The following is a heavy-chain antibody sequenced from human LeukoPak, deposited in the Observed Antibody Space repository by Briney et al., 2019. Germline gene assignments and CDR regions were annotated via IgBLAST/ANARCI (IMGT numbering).Heavy chain of an antibody. D-gene: IGHD3-9*01. CDR2: ISSRGSTI. J-gene: IGHJ4*02. V-gene: IGHV3-48*03. CDR1: GFTFSSYE. Sequence: GGSLRLSCAASGFTFSSYEMNWVRQAPGKGLEWVSYISSRGSTIYYADSVKGRFTISRDNAKNSLYLQMNSLRAEDTAVYYCARDLRLRYFGPTWDYWGQGTLVTVSS. CDR3: ARDLRLRYFGPTWDY.